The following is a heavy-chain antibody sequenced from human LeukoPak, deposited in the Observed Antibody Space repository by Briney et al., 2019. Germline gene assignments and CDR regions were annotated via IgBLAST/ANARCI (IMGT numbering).Heavy chain of an antibody. CDR3: ARDERYCTSTTCHNWFDP. D-gene: IGHD2-2*01. V-gene: IGHV4-31*03. J-gene: IGHJ5*02. CDR1: GGSISSGGYY. Sequence: PSETLSLTCTVSGGSISSGGYYWSWIRQHPGKGLEWIGYIYYSGSTYYNPSLKSRVSISADTSKHQFSLKLSSVTAADTAAYYCARDERYCTSTTCHNWFDPWGQGTLVTVSS. CDR2: IYYSGST.